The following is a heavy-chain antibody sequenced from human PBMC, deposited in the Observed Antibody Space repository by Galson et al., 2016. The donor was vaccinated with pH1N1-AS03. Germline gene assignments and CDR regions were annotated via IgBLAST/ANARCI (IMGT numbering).Heavy chain of an antibody. V-gene: IGHV4-30-4*07. J-gene: IGHJ3*01. CDR2: IFHSGST. CDR1: GGSISSVGYS. Sequence: TLSLTCAVSGGSISSVGYSWSWIRQPPGKGLEWIGYIFHSGSTYYTPSLKSRVSISLDTSKNHFSLTLSSVTAADTAVYSCAKNLATNYYDGRDYSDAFDVWGPGTTVTVSS. D-gene: IGHD3-22*01. CDR3: AKNLATNYYDGRDYSDAFDV.